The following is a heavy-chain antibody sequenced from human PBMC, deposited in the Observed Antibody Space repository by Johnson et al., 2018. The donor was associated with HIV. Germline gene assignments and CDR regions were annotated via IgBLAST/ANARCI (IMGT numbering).Heavy chain of an antibody. CDR2: ISYYGRNK. J-gene: IGHJ3*02. Sequence: QVQLVESGGGVVQPGRSLRLSCAASGFTFSAYAIHWVRRAPGKGLEWVAVISYYGRNKDYGDSVKGRFTISRDNSKNTLYLQMNSLRAEDTAVYYCANSMVRGVIGAFDIWGQGTMVTVSS. D-gene: IGHD3-10*01. V-gene: IGHV3-30-3*01. CDR1: GFTFSAYA. CDR3: ANSMVRGVIGAFDI.